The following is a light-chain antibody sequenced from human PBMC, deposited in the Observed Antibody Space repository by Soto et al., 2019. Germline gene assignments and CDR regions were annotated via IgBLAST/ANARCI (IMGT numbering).Light chain of an antibody. Sequence: DIRMTQSPSTLSASVGDRVTITCRASQSISSWLAWHQQKPGKAPKLLIYDASSLESGVPSRFSGSGSGTEFTLTISSLQPDDFATYYCQQYNSYPWTFGEGTKVEIK. CDR1: QSISSW. J-gene: IGKJ1*01. CDR3: QQYNSYPWT. CDR2: DAS. V-gene: IGKV1-5*01.